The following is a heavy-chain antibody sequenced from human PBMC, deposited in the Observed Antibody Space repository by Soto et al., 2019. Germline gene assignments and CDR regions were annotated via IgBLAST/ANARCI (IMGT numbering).Heavy chain of an antibody. D-gene: IGHD3-10*01. CDR3: ARAEEYYGSGSYFDY. V-gene: IGHV4-39*01. J-gene: IGHJ4*02. CDR1: GGSISSSSYY. CDR2: IYYSGST. Sequence: QLQLQESGPGLVKPSETRSLTCTVSGGSISSSSYYWGWIRQPPGKGLEWIGSIYYSGSTYYNPSLKRRGTISVDTAKTQFSLKLSSVSAADAAVYYCARAEEYYGSGSYFDYWGQGTLVTVSS.